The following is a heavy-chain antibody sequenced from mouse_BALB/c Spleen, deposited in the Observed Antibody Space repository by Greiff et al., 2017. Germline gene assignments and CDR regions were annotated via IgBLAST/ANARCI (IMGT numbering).Heavy chain of an antibody. CDR2: ISSGGSYT. CDR1: GFTFSSYT. Sequence: EVQVVESGGGLVKPGGSLKLSCAASGFTFSSYTMSWVRQTPDKRLEWVATISSGGSYTYYPDSVKGRFTISRDNAKNTLYLQMSSLKSEDTAMYYCARQRYYGSSKGLDAMDYWGQGTSVTVSS. CDR3: ARQRYYGSSKGLDAMDY. J-gene: IGHJ4*01. V-gene: IGHV5-6*01. D-gene: IGHD1-1*01.